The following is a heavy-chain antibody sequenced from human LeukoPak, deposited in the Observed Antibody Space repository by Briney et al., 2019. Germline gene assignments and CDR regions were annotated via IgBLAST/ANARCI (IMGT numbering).Heavy chain of an antibody. CDR1: GDSISSSNW. J-gene: IGHJ4*02. CDR3: AREGGFYRPLDY. D-gene: IGHD3-3*01. V-gene: IGHV4-4*02. CDR2: VHLDGRT. Sequence: SETLSLTCAVSGDSISSSNWWSWVRQPPGKGLEWIGEVHLDGRTNYNPSLKSRLIMSVDLPESHISLKLTSVTAADTAVYYCAREGGFYRPLDYSGQGTLVTVSS.